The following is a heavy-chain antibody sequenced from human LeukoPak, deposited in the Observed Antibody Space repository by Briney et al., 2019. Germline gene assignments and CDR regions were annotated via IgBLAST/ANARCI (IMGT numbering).Heavy chain of an antibody. V-gene: IGHV3-23*01. CDR3: AKRSGYGGNSNHFDY. CDR2: VRGSGSDA. D-gene: IGHD4-23*01. J-gene: IGHJ4*02. CDR1: GFTFSTYG. Sequence: GGSLRLSCAASGFTFSTYGMGWVRQAPGKGLEWVSAVRGSGSDAYYADSVKGRFTISRDNSKNTLFVQMNSLRAEDTAVYYCAKRSGYGGNSNHFDYWGQGTPVTVSS.